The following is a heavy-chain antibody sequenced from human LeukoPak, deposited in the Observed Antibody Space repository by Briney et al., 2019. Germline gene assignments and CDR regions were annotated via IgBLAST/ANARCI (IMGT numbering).Heavy chain of an antibody. CDR3: ARFSASWNYYYYGMDV. Sequence: ASVKVSCKASGYTFTGYYMHWVRQAPGQGXEWMGWINPSSGGTNYAQKFQGRVTMTRDTSVSTAYMDLSRLRSDDTAVYYCARFSASWNYYYYGMDVWGQGTTVIVPS. CDR2: INPSSGGT. CDR1: GYTFTGYY. D-gene: IGHD2-15*01. J-gene: IGHJ6*02. V-gene: IGHV1-2*02.